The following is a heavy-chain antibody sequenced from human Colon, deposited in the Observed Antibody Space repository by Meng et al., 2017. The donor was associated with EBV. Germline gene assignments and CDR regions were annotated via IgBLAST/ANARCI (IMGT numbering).Heavy chain of an antibody. V-gene: IGHV4-61*05. J-gene: IGHJ5*02. D-gene: IGHD3-10*01. CDR1: GGSISSSTYY. CDR2: IYYIGST. CDR3: ARVSGRSFDP. Sequence: QLSLPGPGAVLGKASETLSLTCNFSGGSISSSTYYWGWIRQPPGKGLEWIAYIYYIGSTTYNPSLKSRLTISLDTSKNQFSLGLRSVTAADTAVYYCARVSGRSFDPWGQGTLVTVSS.